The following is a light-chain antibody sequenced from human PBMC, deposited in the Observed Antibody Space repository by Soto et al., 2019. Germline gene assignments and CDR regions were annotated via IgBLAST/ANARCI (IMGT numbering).Light chain of an antibody. CDR1: NIGSKS. V-gene: IGLV3-21*04. CDR3: QVWDSSSDHAV. Sequence: SYELTQPPSVSVAPGKTARITCGGNNIGSKSVHSYQQKPGQAPVLVIYYDSDRPSGIPERFSGSNSGNTATLTISRVEAGDEADYYCQVWDSSSDHAVFGGGTQLTVL. CDR2: YDS. J-gene: IGLJ7*01.